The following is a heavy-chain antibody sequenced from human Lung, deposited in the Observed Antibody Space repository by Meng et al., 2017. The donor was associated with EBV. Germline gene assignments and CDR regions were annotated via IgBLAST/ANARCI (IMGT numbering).Heavy chain of an antibody. V-gene: IGHV2-5*02. CDR3: AHLIAARPFDY. CDR2: IYWDDDK. J-gene: IGHJ4*02. CDR1: GFSLSTRGVG. Sequence: QIHLKESGPTLVKPTQTLTLTCTFSGFSLSTRGVGVGWIRQPPGKALEWLALIYWDDDKRYSPSLKSRLTITKDTSKNQVVLTMTNMDPVDAATYFCAHLIAARPFDYWGQGTLVTVSS. D-gene: IGHD6-6*01.